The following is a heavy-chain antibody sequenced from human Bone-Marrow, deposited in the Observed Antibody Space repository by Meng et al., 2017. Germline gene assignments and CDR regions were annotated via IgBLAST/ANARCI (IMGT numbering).Heavy chain of an antibody. CDR1: GYNFPDYW. CDR2: IDPKSGDT. D-gene: IGHD6-13*01. Sequence: QVQLGQSGAEVKTPGASVKASCKPSGYNFPDYWLHWVRRAPGQGLEWMGRIDPKSGDTHYAQRFQGRVTMTGDTSISTAYMELSGLRSDDTAMYYCVRDEDISAAGKLFGDYWGQGTLVTVSS. V-gene: IGHV1-2*06. J-gene: IGHJ4*02. CDR3: VRDEDISAAGKLFGDY.